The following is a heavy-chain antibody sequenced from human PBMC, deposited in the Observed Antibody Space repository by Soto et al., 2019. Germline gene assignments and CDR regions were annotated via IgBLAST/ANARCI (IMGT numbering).Heavy chain of an antibody. CDR2: INAGNGNT. Sequence: ASVKVSCKASGYTLATYARHWVRQAPGQRLEWMGGINAGNGNTKYSQKFQGRITITRDTSANTAYMELSSLRSEDTAVYYCARGKGSSWYGWFDPWGQGSLVTVSS. J-gene: IGHJ5*02. CDR1: GYTLATYA. V-gene: IGHV1-3*01. CDR3: ARGKGSSWYGWFDP. D-gene: IGHD6-13*01.